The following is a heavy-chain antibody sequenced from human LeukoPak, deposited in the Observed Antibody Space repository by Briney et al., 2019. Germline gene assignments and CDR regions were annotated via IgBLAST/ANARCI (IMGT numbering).Heavy chain of an antibody. J-gene: IGHJ4*02. D-gene: IGHD3-22*01. Sequence: SETLSLTCAVYGGSFSGYYWSWIRQLPGMGLEWIGEINHSGSTNYNPSLKSRVTISVDTSKNQFSLKLSSVTAADMAVYYCARRQEITMIVVVRSFFDYWGQGTLVTVSS. CDR3: ARRQEITMIVVVRSFFDY. CDR2: INHSGST. CDR1: GGSFSGYY. V-gene: IGHV4-34*01.